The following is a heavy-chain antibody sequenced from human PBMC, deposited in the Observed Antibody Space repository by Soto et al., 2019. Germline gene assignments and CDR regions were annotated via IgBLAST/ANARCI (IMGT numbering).Heavy chain of an antibody. D-gene: IGHD4-17*01. J-gene: IGHJ4*02. CDR1: GFTFRNYA. CDR3: ARASTVTTIFDF. V-gene: IGHV3-66*01. CDR2: IYSGGTT. Sequence: GGSMRLSCAASGFTFRNYAMSWVRQTLGKGLEWVSIIYSGGTTRYADSVKGRFTISRDNSKNTLYLQMNSLRAEDTAVYYCARASTVTTIFDFWGQGTLVTVSS.